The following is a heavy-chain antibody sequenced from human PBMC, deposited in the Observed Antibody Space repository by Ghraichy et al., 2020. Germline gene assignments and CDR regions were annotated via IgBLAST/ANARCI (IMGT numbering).Heavy chain of an antibody. J-gene: IGHJ4*02. CDR3: AKQKGLLRENYAFDY. V-gene: IGHV3-23*01. D-gene: IGHD1-7*01. CDR2: ISSSGLRT. Sequence: LSLTSAASGFNSGTFAMSWVRQAPGKGLELVSGISSSGLRTYYADSVKGRFTISRDSSNNTLFLQMNGLRAGGTGLYYCAKQKGLLRENYAFDYWGQGTLVTVSS. CDR1: GFNSGTFA.